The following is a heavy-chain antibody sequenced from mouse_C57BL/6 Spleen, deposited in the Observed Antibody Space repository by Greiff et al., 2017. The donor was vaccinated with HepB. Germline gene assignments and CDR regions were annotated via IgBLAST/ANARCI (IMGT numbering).Heavy chain of an antibody. J-gene: IGHJ3*01. CDR2: FHPYNDDT. CDR1: GYTFTTYP. CDR3: ARRGGYGNYWFAY. Sequence: QVQLKESGAELVKPGASVKMSCKASGYTFTTYPIEWMKQNHGKSLEWIGNFHPYNDDTKYNEKFKGKATLTVEKSSSTVYLELRRLTSDDSAVYYCARRGGYGNYWFAYWGQVTLVTVSA. V-gene: IGHV1-47*01. D-gene: IGHD2-1*01.